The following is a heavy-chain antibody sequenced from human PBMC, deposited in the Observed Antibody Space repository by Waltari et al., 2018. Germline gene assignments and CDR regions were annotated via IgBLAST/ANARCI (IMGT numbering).Heavy chain of an antibody. CDR3: AKDRDPIVVVVAANFDY. Sequence: AASGFTFSNFGMSWVRQAPGKGLEWVSGFRGTGGSTSYADSVKGRFTISRDNSKNTLYLQMNSLRAEDSAVYYCAKDRDPIVVVVAANFDYWGQGTLVTVSS. D-gene: IGHD2-15*01. V-gene: IGHV3-23*01. CDR1: GFTFSNFG. CDR2: FRGTGGST. J-gene: IGHJ4*02.